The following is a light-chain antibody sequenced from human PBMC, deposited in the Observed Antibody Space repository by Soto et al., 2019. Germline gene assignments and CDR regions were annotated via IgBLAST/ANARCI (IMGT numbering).Light chain of an antibody. Sequence: EIVMTQSPAALSVSPGERATLSCRASQSISSKLAWYQQKPGQAPRLLIYGASTRATGIPVRFSGSGSGTEFTLTITSLQSEDFAVYYCQEYNNWHPITFAGGAKVDI. CDR2: GAS. CDR1: QSISSK. V-gene: IGKV3-15*01. CDR3: QEYNNWHPIT. J-gene: IGKJ4*01.